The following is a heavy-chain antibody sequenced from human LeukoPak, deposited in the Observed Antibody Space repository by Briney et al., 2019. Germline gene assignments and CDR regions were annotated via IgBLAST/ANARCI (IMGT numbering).Heavy chain of an antibody. D-gene: IGHD3-10*01. V-gene: IGHV1-46*01. CDR2: INPSGGST. CDR1: GYTFTSYY. J-gene: IGHJ3*02. CDR3: AREGYYGSGIFDI. Sequence: GASVKASCKASGYTFTSYYMHWVRQAPGQGLEWMGIINPSGGSTSYAQKLQGRVTMTRDTSTSAVYMELSSLRSEDTAVYYCAREGYYGSGIFDIWGQGTMVTVSS.